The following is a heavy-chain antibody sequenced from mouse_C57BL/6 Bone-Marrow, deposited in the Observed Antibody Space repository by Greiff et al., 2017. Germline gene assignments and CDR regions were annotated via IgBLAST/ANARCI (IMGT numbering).Heavy chain of an antibody. Sequence: QVQLQQSGAELAKPGASVKLSCKASGYTFTSYWMHWVKQRPGQGLEWIGYINPSSGYTKYNQKFKDKATLTADKSSSTAYMQLSSLTYEDSAVYYCSRSYYSNYVYWYFDVWGTGTTVTVSS. CDR2: INPSSGYT. J-gene: IGHJ1*03. CDR3: SRSYYSNYVYWYFDV. CDR1: GYTFTSYW. D-gene: IGHD2-5*01. V-gene: IGHV1-7*01.